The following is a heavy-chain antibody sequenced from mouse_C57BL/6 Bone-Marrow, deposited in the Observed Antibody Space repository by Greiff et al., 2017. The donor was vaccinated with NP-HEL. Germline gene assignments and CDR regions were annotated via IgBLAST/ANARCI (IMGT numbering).Heavy chain of an antibody. J-gene: IGHJ3*01. CDR1: GFTFSNYW. CDR2: IRLKSDNYAT. Sequence: EVKLMESGGGLVQPGGSMKLSCVASGFTFSNYWMNWVRQSPEKGLEWVAQIRLKSDNYATHYAASVKGRFTISRDDSKSSVYLQMNNLRAEDTGIYYCTGVGVVPCAYWGQGTLVTVSA. V-gene: IGHV6-3*01. CDR3: TGVGVVPCAY. D-gene: IGHD1-1*01.